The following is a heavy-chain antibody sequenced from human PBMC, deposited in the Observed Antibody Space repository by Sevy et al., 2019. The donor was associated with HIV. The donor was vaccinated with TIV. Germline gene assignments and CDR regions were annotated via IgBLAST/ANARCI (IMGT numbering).Heavy chain of an antibody. V-gene: IGHV1-2*02. D-gene: IGHD3-22*01. Sequence: ASVKVSCKASGYTFTEYYVHWLRQAPGQGLEWMGWFNPQTGGTYFAKKFQDRVTLTTATSINAVYMELSGLKFDDTAVFYCARMGDYFDTSGYYPLKYWGLGTLVT. CDR2: FNPQTGGT. CDR1: GYTFTEYY. CDR3: ARMGDYFDTSGYYPLKY. J-gene: IGHJ4*02.